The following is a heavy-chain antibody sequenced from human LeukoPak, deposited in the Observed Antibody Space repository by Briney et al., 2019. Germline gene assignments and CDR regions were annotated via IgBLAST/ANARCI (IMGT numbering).Heavy chain of an antibody. Sequence: GRSLRLSCAASGFTFSSYGMHWVRQAPGKGLEWVAVILYDGSNKYYADSVKGRFTISRDNSKNTLYLQMNSLRAEDTAVYYCAKSAIIAPFDYWGQGTLVTVSS. D-gene: IGHD3-16*02. J-gene: IGHJ4*02. CDR2: ILYDGSNK. CDR3: AKSAIIAPFDY. V-gene: IGHV3-30*18. CDR1: GFTFSSYG.